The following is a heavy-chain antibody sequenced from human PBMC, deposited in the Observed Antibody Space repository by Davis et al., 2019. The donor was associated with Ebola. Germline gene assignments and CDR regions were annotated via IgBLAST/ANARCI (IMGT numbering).Heavy chain of an antibody. V-gene: IGHV4-59*08. J-gene: IGHJ6*03. CDR3: ARHRTSVVVPAADQYYYYYYMDV. CDR2: IYYSGST. Sequence: PSETLSLTCTVSGGSISSHYWSWIRQPPGKGLEWIGYIYYSGSTNYNPSLKSRVTISVDMSKNQFSLKLSSVTAADTAVYYCARHRTSVVVPAADQYYYYYYMDVWGKGTTVTVSS. CDR1: GGSISSHY. D-gene: IGHD2-2*01.